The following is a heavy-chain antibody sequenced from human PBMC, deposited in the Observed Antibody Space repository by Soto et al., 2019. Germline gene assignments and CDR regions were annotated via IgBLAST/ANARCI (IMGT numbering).Heavy chain of an antibody. CDR2: INPSGGST. V-gene: IGHV1-46*01. D-gene: IGHD3-3*01. CDR1: GYTFTSYY. J-gene: IGHJ6*02. CDR3: ARDGAPYYDFWCFYYKGYHYYGMDV. Sequence: GASVKVSCKASGYTFTSYYMHWVRQAPGQGLEWMGIINPSGGSTSYAQKFQGRVTMTRDTSTSTVYMELSSLRSEDTAVYYCARDGAPYYDFWCFYYKGYHYYGMDVSGQGTTVIVSS.